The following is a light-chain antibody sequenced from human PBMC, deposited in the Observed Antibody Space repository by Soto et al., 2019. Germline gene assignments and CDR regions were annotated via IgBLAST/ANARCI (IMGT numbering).Light chain of an antibody. J-gene: IGLJ3*02. CDR1: NSDVGAYNY. CDR2: EVS. V-gene: IGLV2-14*01. CDR3: LSYTITSILV. Sequence: QSALTQPASVSGSPGQSITISFTGTNSDVGAYNYVSWFQQHPGKAPKLIIFEVSNRPSGVSHRFSGSKSGNTASLTISGLQTEDEADSYCLSYTITSILVFGGGTKLTVL.